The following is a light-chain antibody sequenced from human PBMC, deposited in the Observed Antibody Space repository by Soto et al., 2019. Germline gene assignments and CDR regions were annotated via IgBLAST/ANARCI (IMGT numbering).Light chain of an antibody. V-gene: IGKV3D-15*01. CDR2: GSS. CDR3: QQYNNWPPYT. CDR1: QSVDSN. J-gene: IGKJ2*01. Sequence: EVVMTQSPATLYVSPGERATLSCRASQSVDSNLAWYQQKPGQAPRLLIYGSSTRATGIPARFSGSGSGTDFTLTISSLRSEDFAVYYCQQYNNWPPYTFGQGTKLEIK.